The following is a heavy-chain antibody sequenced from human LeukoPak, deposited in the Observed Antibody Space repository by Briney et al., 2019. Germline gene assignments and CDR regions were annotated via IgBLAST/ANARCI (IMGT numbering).Heavy chain of an antibody. J-gene: IGHJ4*03. D-gene: IGHD1-26*01. CDR1: GFTFDGYT. CDR3: DSGGSSAVYGGDY. V-gene: IGHV3-9*01. Sequence: HPSRSLTLSCAASGFTFDGYTRIWVRQTPGKGLEWVSGICCGSGIIGYADSVKGRFTTARDNTKNSLYLQMNSPGAEDTALSHCDSGGSSAVYGGDYFGQGTLVTVSS. CDR2: ICCGSGII.